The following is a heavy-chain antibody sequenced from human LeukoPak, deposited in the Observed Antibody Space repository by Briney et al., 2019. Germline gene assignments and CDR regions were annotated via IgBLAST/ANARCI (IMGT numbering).Heavy chain of an antibody. V-gene: IGHV3-7*01. CDR1: GFTFSSYA. Sequence: GGSLRLSCAASGFTFSSYAMSWVRQAPGKGLEWVANIKQDGSEKYYVDSVKGRFTISRDNAKNSLYLQMNSLRAEDTAVYYCASALGYCSGGSCYYYYGMDVWGQGTTVTVSS. CDR3: ASALGYCSGGSCYYYYGMDV. D-gene: IGHD2-15*01. J-gene: IGHJ6*02. CDR2: IKQDGSEK.